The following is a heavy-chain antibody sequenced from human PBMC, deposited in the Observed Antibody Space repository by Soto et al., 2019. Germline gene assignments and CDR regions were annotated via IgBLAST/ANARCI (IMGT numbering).Heavy chain of an antibody. CDR2: IGDTGSST. CDR3: ARGSGTNYEVFFH. J-gene: IGHJ4*02. CDR1: GFSFSSYA. V-gene: IGHV3-23*01. Sequence: GGSLRLSCAASGFSFSSYAMNWVRQAPGKGLEWVSAIGDTGSSTYYADSVRGRFTISRDYSKNTLYVQMNSLRAEDTAVYFFARGSGTNYEVFFHWGQGTLVTVSS. D-gene: IGHD3-22*01.